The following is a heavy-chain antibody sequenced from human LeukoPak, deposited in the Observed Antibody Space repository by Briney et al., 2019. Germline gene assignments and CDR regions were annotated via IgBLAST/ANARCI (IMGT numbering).Heavy chain of an antibody. D-gene: IGHD3-3*01. J-gene: IGHJ4*02. CDR1: GFTFCSFS. V-gene: IGHV3-21*01. CDR3: ARETIGVANFDY. CDR2: ISSSSSYI. Sequence: PGGSLRRSCAASGFTFCSFSMNWVRQAPGKGLEWVSSISSSSSYIYYADSVKGRFTISRDNAKNSLCLQMNSLRAEDTAVYYCARETIGVANFDYWGQGTLVTVSS.